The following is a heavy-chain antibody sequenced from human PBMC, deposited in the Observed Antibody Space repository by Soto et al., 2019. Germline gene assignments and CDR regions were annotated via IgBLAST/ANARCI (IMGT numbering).Heavy chain of an antibody. CDR1: GGTFSSYT. V-gene: IGHV1-69*02. CDR3: ASSTRDCSSTSCPSYYYYGMDV. Sequence: QVQLVQSGAEVKKPGSSVKVSCKASGGTFSSYTISWVRQAPGQGLEWMGRIIPILGIANYAQKFQGRVTITADKSTSTAYMELSSLRSEDTAVYYCASSTRDCSSTSCPSYYYYGMDVWGQGTTVTVSS. D-gene: IGHD2-2*01. CDR2: IIPILGIA. J-gene: IGHJ6*02.